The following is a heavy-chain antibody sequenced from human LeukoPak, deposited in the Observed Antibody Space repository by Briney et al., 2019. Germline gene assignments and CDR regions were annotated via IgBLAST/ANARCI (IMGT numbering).Heavy chain of an antibody. D-gene: IGHD3-10*01. CDR2: IYTSGST. V-gene: IGHV4-61*02. Sequence: ASETLSLTCTVSGGSISSGSYYWSWIRQPAGKGLEWIGRIYTSGSTNYNPSLKSRVTISVDTSKNQFSLKLSSVTAADTAVYYCARVRGLGAPYYYYYYYMDVWGKGTTVTVSS. CDR3: ARVRGLGAPYYYYYYYMDV. CDR1: GGSISSGSYY. J-gene: IGHJ6*03.